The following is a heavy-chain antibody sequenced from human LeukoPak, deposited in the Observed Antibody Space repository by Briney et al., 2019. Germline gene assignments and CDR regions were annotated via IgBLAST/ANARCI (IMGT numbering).Heavy chain of an antibody. J-gene: IGHJ4*02. CDR1: GFTFSSYA. CDR3: ARERAHYYDFWSGYSYPPDY. Sequence: GGSLRLSCAASGFTFSSYAMSWVRQAPGKGLEWVSYISSSGSTIYYADSVKGRFTISRDNAKNSLYLQMNSLRAEDTAVYYCARERAHYYDFWSGYSYPPDYWGRGTLVTVSS. V-gene: IGHV3-48*04. D-gene: IGHD3-3*01. CDR2: ISSSGSTI.